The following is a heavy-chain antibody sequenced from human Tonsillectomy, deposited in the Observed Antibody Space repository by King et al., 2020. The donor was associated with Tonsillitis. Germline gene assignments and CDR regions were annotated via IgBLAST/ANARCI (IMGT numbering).Heavy chain of an antibody. D-gene: IGHD1-7*01. CDR3: ARGEGTTGGFDY. CDR2: IYYSGTT. V-gene: IGHV4-30-4*01. CDR1: GGSIRTGDFY. Sequence: VQLQESGPGLVKPSQTLSLICSVSGGSIRTGDFYWSWIRQPPGKGLEWIGYIYYSGTTFDNPSLPGRVSMSVDASKNQFSLRLRSVTAADTAVYYCARGEGTTGGFDYWGQGTLVTVSS. J-gene: IGHJ4*02.